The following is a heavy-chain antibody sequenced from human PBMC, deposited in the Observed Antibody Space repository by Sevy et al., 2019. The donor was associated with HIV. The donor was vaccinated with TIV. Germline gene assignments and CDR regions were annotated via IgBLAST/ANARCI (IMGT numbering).Heavy chain of an antibody. D-gene: IGHD3-3*01. CDR1: GGSISSYY. Sequence: SETLSLTCTVSGGSISSYYWSWIRQPAGKGLEWIGRIYTSGSTNYNPSLKSRVTMSVDTSKNQFSLKLSSVTATDTAVYYCARDYFGGYYNWFDPWGQGTLVTVSS. CDR2: IYTSGST. V-gene: IGHV4-4*07. J-gene: IGHJ5*02. CDR3: ARDYFGGYYNWFDP.